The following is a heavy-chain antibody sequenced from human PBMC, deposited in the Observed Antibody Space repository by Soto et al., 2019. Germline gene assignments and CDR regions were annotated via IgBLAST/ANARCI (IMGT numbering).Heavy chain of an antibody. V-gene: IGHV5-51*01. J-gene: IGHJ6*02. CDR1: GYSFTSYW. D-gene: IGHD3-3*01. Sequence: GESLKISCKGSGYSFTSYWIGWVRQMPGKGLECMGIIYPGDSDTRYSPSFQGQVTISADKSISTAYLQWSSLKASDTAMYYCARHAYDFWSGHPNPRYYYGMDVWGQGTTVTVSS. CDR3: ARHAYDFWSGHPNPRYYYGMDV. CDR2: IYPGDSDT.